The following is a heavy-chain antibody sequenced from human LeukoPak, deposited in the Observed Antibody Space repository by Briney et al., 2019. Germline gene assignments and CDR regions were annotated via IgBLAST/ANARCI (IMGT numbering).Heavy chain of an antibody. J-gene: IGHJ4*02. Sequence: PGGSLRLSCAAAGFTFSSYSMNWVCQAPGKGLEWVSYISIISSTIYYADSVKGRFTISRENAKNSLYLQMNSLRDEDTAVYYCARGIEGYWGQGTLVTVSS. V-gene: IGHV3-48*02. CDR1: GFTFSSYS. CDR2: ISIISSTI. CDR3: ARGIEGY. D-gene: IGHD2-21*01.